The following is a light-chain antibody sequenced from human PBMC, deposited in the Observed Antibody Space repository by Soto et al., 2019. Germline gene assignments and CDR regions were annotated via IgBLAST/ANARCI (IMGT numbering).Light chain of an antibody. CDR1: QTITSTH. V-gene: IGKV3-20*01. J-gene: IGKJ1*01. CDR2: GVS. CDR3: QHYGASPRT. Sequence: EIVLTQSPGTLSLFPGERATLSCRASQTITSTHLAWYQQKPGQAPRLLIYGVSNRASGFPDRFSGSGSGTDFTLTISGLEPDDFAVYYCQHYGASPRTVGQGTKVEI.